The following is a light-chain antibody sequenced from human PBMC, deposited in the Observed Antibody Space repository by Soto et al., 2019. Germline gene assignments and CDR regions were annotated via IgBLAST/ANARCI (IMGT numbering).Light chain of an antibody. CDR2: DVS. Sequence: QSVLTQPASVSGSPGQSITISCTGTSSDIGAYNYVSWYQLRPGKAPKLMISDVSNRPSGVSNRFSGSKSDNAASLTISGLQAEDEADYYCCSYTRRNTLLFGGGTKLTVL. J-gene: IGLJ2*01. V-gene: IGLV2-14*03. CDR3: CSYTRRNTLL. CDR1: SSDIGAYNY.